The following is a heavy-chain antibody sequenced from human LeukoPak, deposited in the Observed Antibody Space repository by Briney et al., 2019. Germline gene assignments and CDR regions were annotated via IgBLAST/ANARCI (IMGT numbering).Heavy chain of an antibody. D-gene: IGHD3-22*01. V-gene: IGHV4-59*01. Sequence: SETLSLTCTVSGGSISSYYWSWIRQPPGKGLEWIGYICYSGSTNYNPSLKSRVTISVDTSKNRFSLKPSSVTAADTAVYYCARGLYYYDSSGYRYWGQGTLVTVSS. CDR3: ARGLYYYDSSGYRY. CDR2: ICYSGST. J-gene: IGHJ4*02. CDR1: GGSISSYY.